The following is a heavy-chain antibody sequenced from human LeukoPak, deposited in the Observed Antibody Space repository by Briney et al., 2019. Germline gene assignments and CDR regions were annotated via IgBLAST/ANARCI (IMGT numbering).Heavy chain of an antibody. Sequence: SVKVPCKASGGTFSSYTISWVRQAPGQGLEWMGGIIPNFGTPNYAQKFQGRVTITADKSTSTAYMELSSLRSEDTAVYYCARVLITSANWFDPWGQGTLVTVSS. CDR2: IIPNFGTP. J-gene: IGHJ5*02. D-gene: IGHD1-14*01. CDR3: ARVLITSANWFDP. CDR1: GGTFSSYT. V-gene: IGHV1-69*06.